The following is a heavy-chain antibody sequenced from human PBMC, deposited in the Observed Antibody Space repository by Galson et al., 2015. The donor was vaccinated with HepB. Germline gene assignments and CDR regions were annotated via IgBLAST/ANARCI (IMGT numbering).Heavy chain of an antibody. Sequence: SLRLSCAASGFTFSSNSMNWVRQAPGKGLERVSSISSSGGSLYYADSVKGRFTISRDNAKNSLYLQMNSLRAEDTAVYYCARLYCSSTSCYSQDVWGRGTTVTVSS. CDR1: GFTFSSNS. V-gene: IGHV3-21*01. D-gene: IGHD2-2*01. CDR3: ARLYCSSTSCYSQDV. CDR2: ISSSGGSL. J-gene: IGHJ6*04.